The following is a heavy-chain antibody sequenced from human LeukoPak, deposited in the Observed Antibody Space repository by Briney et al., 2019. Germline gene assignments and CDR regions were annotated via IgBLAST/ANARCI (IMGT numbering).Heavy chain of an antibody. D-gene: IGHD3-10*01. CDR2: IYPGDSDT. CDR1: GYSFASSW. Sequence: GESLEFSCKGSGYSFASSWSGWVRQMPGKGLEWMGIIYPGDSDTRYSPSFQGQVTISADKSISTAYLQWSSLKASDIAMYYCARHGSGGYSRIYFDYWGQGTLVTVSS. J-gene: IGHJ4*02. V-gene: IGHV5-51*01. CDR3: ARHGSGGYSRIYFDY.